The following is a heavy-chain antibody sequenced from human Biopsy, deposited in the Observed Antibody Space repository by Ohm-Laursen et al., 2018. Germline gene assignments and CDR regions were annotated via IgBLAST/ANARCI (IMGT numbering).Heavy chain of an antibody. CDR1: GYTFTSYD. CDR3: GRAVRNQLLTDP. D-gene: IGHD1-7*01. V-gene: IGHV1-8*01. CDR2: LKPVSGNS. J-gene: IGHJ5*02. Sequence: ASVSVSCQASGYTFTSYDITWVRQASGQGPEWIGWLKPVSGNSNSGQKFRGRITVTSDNSISTAYIELSGLTSDDTATYYCGRAVRNQLLTDPWGQGTLVTVTS.